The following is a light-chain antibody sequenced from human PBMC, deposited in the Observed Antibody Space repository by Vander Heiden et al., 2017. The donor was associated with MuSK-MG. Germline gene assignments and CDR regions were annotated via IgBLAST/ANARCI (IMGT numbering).Light chain of an antibody. J-gene: IGKJ1*01. V-gene: IGKV1-6*01. CDR1: QGIRND. CDR2: AAS. CDR3: RQEDNYPWT. Sequence: AIQMTQSPSSLSASVGDRVTITCRASQGIRNDLGWYQQKAGTAPKVLIYAASTLQTGVPSRFRGSGSGTDFTLTITSLQPEDFATYYCRQEDNYPWTFGQGTKVEI.